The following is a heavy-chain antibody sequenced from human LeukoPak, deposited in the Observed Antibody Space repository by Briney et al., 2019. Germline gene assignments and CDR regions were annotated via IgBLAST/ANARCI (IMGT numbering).Heavy chain of an antibody. D-gene: IGHD3-10*01. CDR3: ARDNWFGEPRDYFDY. J-gene: IGHJ4*02. V-gene: IGHV3-33*01. Sequence: GRSLRLSCAASGFTFSSYGMHWVRQAPGKGLEWVAVIWYDGSNKYYADSVKGRFTISRDNSKNTLYLQMNSLRAEAPAVYYCARDNWFGEPRDYFDYWGQGTLVTVSS. CDR2: IWYDGSNK. CDR1: GFTFSSYG.